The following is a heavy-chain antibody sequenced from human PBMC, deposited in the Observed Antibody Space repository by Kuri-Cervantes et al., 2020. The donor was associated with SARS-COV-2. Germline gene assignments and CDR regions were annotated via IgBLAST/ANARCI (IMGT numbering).Heavy chain of an antibody. Sequence: ASVKVSCKVSGYTLTELSMHWVRQAPGKGLEWMGGFDPEDGETIYAQKFQGRVTMAEDTSTDTAYMELSSLRAEDTAVYYCVGELGSNAFDIWGQGTMVTVSS. CDR2: FDPEDGET. J-gene: IGHJ3*02. V-gene: IGHV1-24*01. D-gene: IGHD7-27*01. CDR3: VGELGSNAFDI. CDR1: GYTLTELS.